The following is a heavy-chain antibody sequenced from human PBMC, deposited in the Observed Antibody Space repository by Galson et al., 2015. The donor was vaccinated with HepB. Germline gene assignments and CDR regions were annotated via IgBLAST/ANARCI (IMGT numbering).Heavy chain of an antibody. CDR3: TRRRSDGWLDY. V-gene: IGHV3-72*01. CDR2: IRDKANSYTT. CDR1: GFIFSDHY. D-gene: IGHD5-24*01. J-gene: IGHJ4*02. Sequence: LRLSCAASGFIFSDHYMDWVRQAPGKGLEWVGRIRDKANSYTTECAASVKGRFTISRDDSKNSLYLQMNSLKTEDTAVYYCTRRRSDGWLDYWGQGTLVTVSS.